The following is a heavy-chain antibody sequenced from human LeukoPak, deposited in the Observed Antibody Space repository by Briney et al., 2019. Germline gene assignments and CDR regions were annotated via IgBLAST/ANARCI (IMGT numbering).Heavy chain of an antibody. CDR3: AKGAMVKNYYYYYMDV. CDR1: GFTFDDYA. Sequence: QPGGSLRLSCAASGFTFDDYAMHWVRQAPGKGLEWVSGISWNSGSIGYADSVKGRFTISRDNAKNSLYLQMNSLRAEDMAVYYCAKGAMVKNYYYYYMDVWGKGTTVTVSS. V-gene: IGHV3-9*03. D-gene: IGHD5-18*01. J-gene: IGHJ6*03. CDR2: ISWNSGSI.